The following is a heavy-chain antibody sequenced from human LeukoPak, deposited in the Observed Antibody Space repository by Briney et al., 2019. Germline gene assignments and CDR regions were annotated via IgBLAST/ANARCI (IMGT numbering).Heavy chain of an antibody. Sequence: GASVKVSCKASGGTFSSCAISWVRQAPGQGLEWMGRIIPIFGIANYAQKFQGGVTITADKSTSTAYMELSSLRSEDTAVYYCASSAGTDRYCSSTSCSYYYYGMDVWGQGTTVTVSS. CDR3: ASSAGTDRYCSSTSCSYYYYGMDV. CDR2: IIPIFGIA. CDR1: GGTFSSCA. V-gene: IGHV1-69*04. J-gene: IGHJ6*02. D-gene: IGHD2-2*01.